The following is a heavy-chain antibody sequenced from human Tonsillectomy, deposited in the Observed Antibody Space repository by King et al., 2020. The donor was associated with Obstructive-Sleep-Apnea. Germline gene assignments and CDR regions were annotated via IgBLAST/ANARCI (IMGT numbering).Heavy chain of an antibody. J-gene: IGHJ6*02. CDR2: ISGSGGST. Sequence: VQLVESGGGLVQPGGSLRLSCAASGFTFSSYAMSWVRQAPGKGLEWGSAISGSGGSTYYADSVKGRLTSSRDNSKNTLYLQMNSLRAEDTAVYYCASSIAAAGSPIYYYYYGMDVWGQGTTVTVSS. V-gene: IGHV3-23*04. CDR3: ASSIAAAGSPIYYYYYGMDV. CDR1: GFTFSSYA. D-gene: IGHD6-13*01.